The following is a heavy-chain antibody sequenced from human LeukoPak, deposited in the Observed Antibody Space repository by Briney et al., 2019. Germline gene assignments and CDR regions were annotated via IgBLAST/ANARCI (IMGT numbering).Heavy chain of an antibody. D-gene: IGHD5-18*01. J-gene: IGHJ6*03. V-gene: IGHV4-34*01. CDR2: INHSGST. CDR3: ARATWIQLWFRTRYYMDV. CDR1: GGSFSGYY. Sequence: SETLSLTCAVYGGSFSGYYWSWIRQPPGKGLEWIGEINHSGSTNYNPSLKSRVTISVDTSKNQFSLKLSSVTAADTAVYYCARATWIQLWFRTRYYMDVWGKGTTVTVSS.